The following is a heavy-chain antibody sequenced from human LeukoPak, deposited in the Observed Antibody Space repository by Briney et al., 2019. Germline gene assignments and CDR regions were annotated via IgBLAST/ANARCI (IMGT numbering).Heavy chain of an antibody. Sequence: GGSLRLSCAASGFTFSSYGMHWVRQAPGKGLEGVAVISYDGSNKYYADSVKGRFTISRDNSKNTLYLQMNSLRAEDTAVYYCAKGSTLGTYEEAYYFDYWGQGTLVTVSS. D-gene: IGHD7-27*01. CDR2: ISYDGSNK. CDR1: GFTFSSYG. CDR3: AKGSTLGTYEEAYYFDY. J-gene: IGHJ4*02. V-gene: IGHV3-30*18.